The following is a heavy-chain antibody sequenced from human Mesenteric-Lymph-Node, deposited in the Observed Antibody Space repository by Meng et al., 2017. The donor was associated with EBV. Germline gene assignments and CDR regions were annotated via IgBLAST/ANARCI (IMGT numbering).Heavy chain of an antibody. D-gene: IGHD4-17*01. Sequence: QVQLPEWGAGLLTPSDTLSLTCAVYGGTVSGYSWTWIRQPPGKGPEWIGEINQSGSTNHSPSLKSRVTISVDTSKTQFSLNLRSVTAADTAVYYCARVPPTLTSYVYFDYWGQGILVTVSS. CDR3: ARVPPTLTSYVYFDY. CDR2: INQSGST. J-gene: IGHJ4*02. CDR1: GGTVSGYS. V-gene: IGHV4-34*01.